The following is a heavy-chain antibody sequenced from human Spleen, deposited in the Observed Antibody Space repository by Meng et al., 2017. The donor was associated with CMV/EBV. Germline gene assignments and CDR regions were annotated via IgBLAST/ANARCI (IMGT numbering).Heavy chain of an antibody. Sequence: ASVKVSCKASGYTFIYCSLPWLQQAPGQGLERMTWINIDYPKKFQNRPTITGGMSLRTGHIDLSSLRYEDSAVYYCARGAYCGGDCYSGVAPPKFDPWGQGTLVTVSS. CDR1: GYTFIYCS. CDR2: INI. J-gene: IGHJ5*02. CDR3: ARGAYCGGDCYSGVAPPKFDP. D-gene: IGHD2-21*01. V-gene: IGHV1-68*02.